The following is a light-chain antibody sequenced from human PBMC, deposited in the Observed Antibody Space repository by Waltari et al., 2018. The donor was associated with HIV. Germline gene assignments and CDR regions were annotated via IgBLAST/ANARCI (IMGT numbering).Light chain of an antibody. CDR3: AAWDDSLRGV. V-gene: IGLV1-44*01. J-gene: IGLJ2*01. CDR1: SSNIGSNH. Sequence: QSVLTQPPSASGTPGQRVTISCSGSSSNIGSNHVNWYQQLPGTAPKLLIYSNNLRPSGVPDRFSGSRSGTSASLAISGLQSEDEAYYYCAAWDDSLRGVFGGGTKLTVL. CDR2: SNN.